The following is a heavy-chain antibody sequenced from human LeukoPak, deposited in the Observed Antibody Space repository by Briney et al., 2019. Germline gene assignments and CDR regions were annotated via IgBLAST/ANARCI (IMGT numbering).Heavy chain of an antibody. D-gene: IGHD3-22*01. Sequence: GGSLRLSCAASGFTFSTLDFNWVRQAPGRGLEWVSSIDRSGSYIYYADSVKGRFTISRDNAKNSLYLQMDSLRAEDTAVYYCGMRGLTFDWGQGTLVTVSS. J-gene: IGHJ4*02. CDR2: IDRSGSYI. CDR1: GFTFSTLD. CDR3: GMRGLTFD. V-gene: IGHV3-21*01.